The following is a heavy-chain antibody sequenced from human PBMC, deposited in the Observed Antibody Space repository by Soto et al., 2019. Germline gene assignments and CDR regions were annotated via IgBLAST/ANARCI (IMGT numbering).Heavy chain of an antibody. CDR1: GGSISSSSYY. V-gene: IGHV4-39*07. D-gene: IGHD7-27*01. Sequence: SETLSLTCTVSGGSISSSSYYWGWIRQPPGKGLEWIGNIKYSGSTYYNPSLKSRLTISVDTSKNQFSLELFSVTAADTAVYYCARVPGPWGQGTLVTVSS. J-gene: IGHJ5*02. CDR2: IKYSGST. CDR3: ARVPGP.